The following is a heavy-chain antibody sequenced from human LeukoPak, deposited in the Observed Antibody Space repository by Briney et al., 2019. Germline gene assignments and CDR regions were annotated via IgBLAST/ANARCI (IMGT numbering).Heavy chain of an antibody. Sequence: GGSLRLPCAASGFTFSSYAMTWVRQAPGKGLEWVSAISDTGGSTYDADSVKGRFTISRDNSKNTLYLQMNSLRAEDTAVYYCAKDASIGRYCTNGVCSPFDYWGQGTLVTVSS. CDR3: AKDASIGRYCTNGVCSPFDY. J-gene: IGHJ4*02. CDR2: ISDTGGST. D-gene: IGHD2-8*01. V-gene: IGHV3-23*01. CDR1: GFTFSSYA.